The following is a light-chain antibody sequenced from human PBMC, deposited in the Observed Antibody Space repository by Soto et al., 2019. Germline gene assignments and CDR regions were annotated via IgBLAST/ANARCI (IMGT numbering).Light chain of an antibody. J-gene: IGLJ1*01. Sequence: QSVLTQAPSASGIPGQKVTISCSGSSSNIGSHNVRWYQQLPGTAPKLLIYSNNQRPSGVPDRVSGSKSGTSASLAISGLQSEDEADYYCAAWDDSLKVYVFGTGTKVTVL. CDR1: SSNIGSHN. CDR2: SNN. CDR3: AAWDDSLKVYV. V-gene: IGLV1-44*01.